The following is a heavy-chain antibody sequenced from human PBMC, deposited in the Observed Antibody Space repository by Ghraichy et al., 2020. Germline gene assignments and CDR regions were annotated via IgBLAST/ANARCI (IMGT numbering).Heavy chain of an antibody. J-gene: IGHJ4*02. V-gene: IGHV3-30-3*01. D-gene: IGHD3-22*01. CDR1: GFTFSSYA. CDR3: ARGWGYYDRVFDY. CDR2: ISYDGSNK. Sequence: GGSLRLSCAASGFTFSSYAMHWVRQAPGKGLEWVAVISYDGSNKYYADSVKGRFTISRDNSKNTLYLQMNSLRAEDTAVYYCARGWGYYDRVFDYWGQGTLVTVSS.